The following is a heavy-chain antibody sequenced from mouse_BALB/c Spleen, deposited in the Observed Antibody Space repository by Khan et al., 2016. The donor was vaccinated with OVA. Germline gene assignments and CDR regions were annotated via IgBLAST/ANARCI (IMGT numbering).Heavy chain of an antibody. Sequence: EVELVESGPGLVKPSQSLSLTCTVAGYSITSDYAWNWIRQFPGNKLEWMDYISYSGSTNYNPSLKSRISITRDTSKNQFFLQLNSVTTEDTATYYCARDGSRDNYAMDYWGQGTSVTVSS. D-gene: IGHD2-3*01. CDR2: ISYSGST. CDR1: GYSITSDYA. J-gene: IGHJ4*01. V-gene: IGHV3-2*02. CDR3: ARDGSRDNYAMDY.